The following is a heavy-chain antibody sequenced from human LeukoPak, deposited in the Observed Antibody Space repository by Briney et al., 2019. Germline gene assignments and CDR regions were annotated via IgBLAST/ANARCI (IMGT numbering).Heavy chain of an antibody. J-gene: IGHJ4*02. Sequence: GGSLRLSCAASGFTFADYAMHWVRQAPGKGLEWVSGISWNSGSIGYADSVKGRFTISGDNAKNSLYLQMNSLRAEDTALYYCARGGGLLWSGEELVFDYWGQGTRVTVSS. D-gene: IGHD3-10*01. V-gene: IGHV3-9*01. CDR3: ARGGGLLWSGEELVFDY. CDR2: ISWNSGSI. CDR1: GFTFADYA.